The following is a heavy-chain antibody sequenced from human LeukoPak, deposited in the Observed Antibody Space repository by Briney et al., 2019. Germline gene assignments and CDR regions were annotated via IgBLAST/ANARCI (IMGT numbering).Heavy chain of an antibody. D-gene: IGHD3-10*01. Sequence: GGSLRLSCAASGFTFRSYAMGWVRQAPGKGLEWVSAISSSGGSTYYADSVKGRFTISRDNSRNTLYLQMNSLRAEDTAVYYCAKDWEWFGEFSNWGQGTLVTVSS. CDR3: AKDWEWFGEFSN. CDR2: ISSSGGST. J-gene: IGHJ4*02. CDR1: GFTFRSYA. V-gene: IGHV3-23*01.